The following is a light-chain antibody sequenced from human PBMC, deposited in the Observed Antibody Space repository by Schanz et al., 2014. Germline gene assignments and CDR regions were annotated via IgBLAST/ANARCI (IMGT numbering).Light chain of an antibody. CDR1: SSDVGRYNY. V-gene: IGLV2-11*01. Sequence: QSALTQPRSVSGSPGQSVTISCTGTSSDVGRYNYVSWHQQHPGKAPKLMIYDVSNRPSGVPDRFSGSKSGTSASLAISGLQSEDEADYYCAAWDDSLNGRVFGGGTKVTVL. J-gene: IGLJ3*02. CDR3: AAWDDSLNGRV. CDR2: DVS.